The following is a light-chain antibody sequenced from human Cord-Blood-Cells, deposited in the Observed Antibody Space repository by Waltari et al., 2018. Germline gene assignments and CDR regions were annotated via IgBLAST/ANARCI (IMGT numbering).Light chain of an antibody. CDR2: EVS. CDR1: SREAGRYHL. J-gene: IGLJ1*01. V-gene: IGLV2-23*02. CDR3: CSYAGSSTLYV. Sequence: QAALTQPACVSGSPLQAITLSCTGTSREAGRYHLVSPYQQHPGKARKLMFYEVSKRPSGVSNRCSGSKSGNTASLTISGLQDEDEADYYCCSYAGSSTLYVFGTGTKVTV.